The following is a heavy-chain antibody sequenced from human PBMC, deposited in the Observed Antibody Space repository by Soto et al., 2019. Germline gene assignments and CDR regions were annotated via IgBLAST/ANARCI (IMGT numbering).Heavy chain of an antibody. J-gene: IGHJ4*02. Sequence: GGSLRLSCAASGFTFSSYAMHWVRQAPGKGLEWVAVISYDGSNKYYADSVKGRFTISRDNSKNTLYLQMNSLRADDTAVSFCARDLDGCMSCWGQGTLVTVAS. V-gene: IGHV3-30-3*01. CDR3: ARDLDGCMSC. CDR1: GFTFSSYA. D-gene: IGHD1-1*01. CDR2: ISYDGSNK.